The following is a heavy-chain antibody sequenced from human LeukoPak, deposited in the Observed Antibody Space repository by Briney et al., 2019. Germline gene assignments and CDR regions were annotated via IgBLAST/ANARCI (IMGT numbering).Heavy chain of an antibody. Sequence: GGSLRPSCAASGFTFSSSWMHWVRQAPEKGLVWVSRINSDGSSTSYAESVKGRFTISRDNAKNALYLQMDILRVEDTALYFCVRDYQFIQEVWGQGTTVTVSS. CDR1: GFTFSSSW. CDR2: INSDGSST. D-gene: IGHD2-2*01. V-gene: IGHV3-74*01. CDR3: VRDYQFIQEV. J-gene: IGHJ6*02.